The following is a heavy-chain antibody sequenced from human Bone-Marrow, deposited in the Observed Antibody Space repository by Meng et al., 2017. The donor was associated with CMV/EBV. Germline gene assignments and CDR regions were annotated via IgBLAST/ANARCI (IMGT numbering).Heavy chain of an antibody. D-gene: IGHD1-26*01. CDR3: ARGLSGAQAFDI. V-gene: IGHV3-30*04. CDR1: CFTFSSYA. J-gene: IGHJ3*02. CDR2: ISYDGSNK. Sequence: FAASCFTFSSYAMHWVRQAPGKGLEWVAVISYDGSNKYYADSVKGRFTISRDNSKNTLYLQMNSLRAEDTAVYYCARGLSGAQAFDIWGQGTMVTVSS.